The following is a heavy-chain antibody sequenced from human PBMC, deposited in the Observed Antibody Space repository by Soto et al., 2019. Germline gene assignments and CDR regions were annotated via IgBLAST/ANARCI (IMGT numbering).Heavy chain of an antibody. CDR1: GYTFTGYY. D-gene: IGHD3-9*01. V-gene: IGHV1-2*04. J-gene: IGHJ4*02. CDR2: INPNSGGT. Sequence: ASVKVSCKASGYTFTGYYMHWVRQAPGQGLEWMGWINPNSGGTNYAQKFQGWVTMTRDTSISTAYMELSRLRSDDTAVYYCARGPDNVNGYQHPNFDSWGQGTLVTVSS. CDR3: ARGPDNVNGYQHPNFDS.